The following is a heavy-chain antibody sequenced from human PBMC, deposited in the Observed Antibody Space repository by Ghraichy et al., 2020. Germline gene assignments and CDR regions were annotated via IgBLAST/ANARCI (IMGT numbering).Heavy chain of an antibody. J-gene: IGHJ4*02. Sequence: SQTLSLTCAISGDSVSSNSAAWNWIRQSPSRGLEWLGRTYYRSKWYNDYAVSVKSRITINPDTSKNQFSLQLNSVTPEDTAVYYCARDQVVFGSGWYFASTFPGYFDYWGQGTLVTVSS. CDR1: GDSVSSNSAA. CDR3: ARDQVVFGSGWYFASTFPGYFDY. V-gene: IGHV6-1*01. D-gene: IGHD6-19*01. CDR2: TYYRSKWYN.